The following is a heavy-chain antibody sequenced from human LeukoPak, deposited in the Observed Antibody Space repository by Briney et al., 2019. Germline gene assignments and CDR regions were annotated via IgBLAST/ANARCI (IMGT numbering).Heavy chain of an antibody. Sequence: PSETLSLTCAVYGGSFSGYYWDWIRQPPGKGLEWIGGSDYSGNTYYNPSLKSRVTISVDTSKNQFSLKLSSVTAADTAVYYCARRGTGLDWFDPWGQGTLVTASS. CDR3: ARRGTGLDWFDP. V-gene: IGHV4-34*01. J-gene: IGHJ5*02. D-gene: IGHD1-1*01. CDR2: SDYSGNT. CDR1: GGSFSGYY.